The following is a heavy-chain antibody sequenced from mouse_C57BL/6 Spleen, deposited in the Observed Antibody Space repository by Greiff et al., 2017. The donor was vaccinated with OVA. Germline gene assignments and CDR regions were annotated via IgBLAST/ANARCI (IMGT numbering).Heavy chain of an antibody. V-gene: IGHV1-42*01. CDR2: INPSTGGT. Sequence: VQLQQSGPELVKPGASVKISCKASGYSFTGYYMNWVKQSPEKSLEWIGEINPSTGGTTYNQKFKAKATLTVDKSSSTAYMQRKSLTSEDSAVYYGARDRGYDYDDGFAYWGQGTLVTVSA. CDR3: ARDRGYDYDDGFAY. D-gene: IGHD2-4*01. J-gene: IGHJ3*01. CDR1: GYSFTGYY.